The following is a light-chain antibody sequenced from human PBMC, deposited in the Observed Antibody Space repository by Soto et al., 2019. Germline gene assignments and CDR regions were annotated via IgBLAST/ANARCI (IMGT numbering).Light chain of an antibody. CDR1: QSVSSSY. CDR3: QQRGHLVI. Sequence: ENVLTQSPGTLSLSAGERATLSCMASQSVSSSYLAWYQQKPGQAPRLLIYGASARASGIPARFSGSGSGTDFTLTISSLEPEEFAVYFGQQRGHLVIVGPGTRLEIK. J-gene: IGKJ5*01. CDR2: GAS. V-gene: IGKV3D-20*02.